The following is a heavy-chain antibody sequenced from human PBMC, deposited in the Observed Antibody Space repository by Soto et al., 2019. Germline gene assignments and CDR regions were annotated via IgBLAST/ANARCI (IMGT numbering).Heavy chain of an antibody. D-gene: IGHD3-3*01. CDR1: GFTFSDYY. CDR2: ISSSGSTI. Sequence: GGSPRLSCAASGFTFSDYYMSWIRQAPGKGLEWVSYISSSGSTIYYADSVKGRFTISRDNAKNSLYLQMNSLRAEDTAVYYCARGGPYDFWSGYYFDYWGQGTLVTVSS. V-gene: IGHV3-11*01. J-gene: IGHJ4*02. CDR3: ARGGPYDFWSGYYFDY.